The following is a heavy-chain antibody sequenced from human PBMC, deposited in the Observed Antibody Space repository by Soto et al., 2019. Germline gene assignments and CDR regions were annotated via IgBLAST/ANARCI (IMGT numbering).Heavy chain of an antibody. CDR1: GFIFSRSD. CDR3: AKDRTYLTKYEMDV. D-gene: IGHD3-9*01. V-gene: IGHV3-30-3*01. CDR2: ISDDEAYK. Sequence: GGSLRLSCAASGFIFSRSDMHWIRQAPGKGLEWVALISDDEAYKYYADSVKGRFIIFRDNYKKTVYLQMNRLRVEDTAVYYCAKDRTYLTKYEMDVWGQGT. J-gene: IGHJ6*02.